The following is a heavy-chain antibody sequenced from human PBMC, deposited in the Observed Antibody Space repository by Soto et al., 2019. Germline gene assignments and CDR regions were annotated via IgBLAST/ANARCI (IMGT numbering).Heavy chain of an antibody. CDR3: AYDLAEAALGAFDI. CDR2: IIPIFGTA. J-gene: IGHJ3*02. Sequence: SVKVSCKASGGTFSSYAISWVRQAPGQGLEWMGGIIPIFGTANYAQKFQGRVTITTDESTSTAYMELSSLRSEDTAVYYCAYDLAEAALGAFDICGQRTMVTVSS. D-gene: IGHD6-13*01. CDR1: GGTFSSYA. V-gene: IGHV1-69*05.